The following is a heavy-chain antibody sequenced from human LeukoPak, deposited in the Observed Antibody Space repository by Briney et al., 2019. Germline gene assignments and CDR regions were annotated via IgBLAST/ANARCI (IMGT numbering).Heavy chain of an antibody. CDR2: ISAYNGNT. Sequence: ASVKVSCKASGYTFTSYGISWVRQAPGQGLEWMGWISAYNGNTNYAQELQGRVTMTTDTSTSTAYMELRSLRSDDTAVYYCARVGGIVVVPAAMFWFDPWGQGTLVTVSS. CDR3: ARVGGIVVVPAAMFWFDP. J-gene: IGHJ5*02. D-gene: IGHD2-2*01. CDR1: GYTFTSYG. V-gene: IGHV1-18*01.